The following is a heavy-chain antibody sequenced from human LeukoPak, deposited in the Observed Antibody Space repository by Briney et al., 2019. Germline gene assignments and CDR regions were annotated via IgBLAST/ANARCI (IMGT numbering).Heavy chain of an antibody. CDR3: TTRNNNFNSHY. CDR1: GFTFSSYW. CDR2: IKQDGSEK. J-gene: IGHJ4*02. Sequence: PGGSLRLSCAASGFTFSSYWMSWVRQAPGKGLEWVANIKQDGSEKYYVDSVKGRFTISRDNAKNSLYLQMNSLTTEDTAVYFCTTRNNNFNSHYWGQGTLVTVS. V-gene: IGHV3-7*03. D-gene: IGHD4-11*01.